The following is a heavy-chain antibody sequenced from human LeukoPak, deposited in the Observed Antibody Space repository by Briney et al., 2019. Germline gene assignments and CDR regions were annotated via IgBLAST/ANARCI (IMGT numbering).Heavy chain of an antibody. J-gene: IGHJ3*02. CDR3: AKGRIVGAYDAFDI. V-gene: IGHV3-33*06. CDR1: GFTFSSNG. Sequence: PGGSLRRSCAASGFTFSSNGMHWVRQAPGKGLEGVAVIWYDGSNKYYADSVKGRFTISTYNSKNTLYLQMNSLRAKATAVYYCAKGRIVGAYDAFDIWGQGTMVTVSS. D-gene: IGHD1-26*01. CDR2: IWYDGSNK.